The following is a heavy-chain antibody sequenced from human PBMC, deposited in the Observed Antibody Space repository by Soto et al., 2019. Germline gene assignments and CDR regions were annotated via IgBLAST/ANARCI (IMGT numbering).Heavy chain of an antibody. J-gene: IGHJ5*02. CDR2: INAKNGAT. CDR1: GYIFSGNY. Sequence: QVQLVQSGAEVRKPGASVKVSCKASGYIFSGNYLNWVRRAPGHGLEWMAWINAKNGATNYAQKFRGRATVTRDTSISTTYLELSGLTSDDTAVYYCARAREDSSGWFDHWGQGTQVTVSP. D-gene: IGHD6-19*01. CDR3: ARAREDSSGWFDH. V-gene: IGHV1-2*02.